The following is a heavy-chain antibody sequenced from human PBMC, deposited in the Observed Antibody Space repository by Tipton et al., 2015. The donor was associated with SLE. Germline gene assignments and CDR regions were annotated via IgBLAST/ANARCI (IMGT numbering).Heavy chain of an antibody. Sequence: TLSLTCAVYGGSFSGYYWSWIRQPPGKGLEWIGEINHSGSTNCNPSLKSRVTISVDTSKNQFSLKLSSVTAADTAVYYCARYLGDILTGYYNDYYYYYMDVWGKGTTVTVSS. V-gene: IGHV4-34*01. J-gene: IGHJ6*03. D-gene: IGHD3-9*01. CDR2: INHSGST. CDR3: ARYLGDILTGYYNDYYYYYMDV. CDR1: GGSFSGYY.